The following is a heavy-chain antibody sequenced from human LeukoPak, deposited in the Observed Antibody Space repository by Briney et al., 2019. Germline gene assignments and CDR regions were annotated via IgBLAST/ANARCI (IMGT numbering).Heavy chain of an antibody. D-gene: IGHD2-15*01. Sequence: PSETLSLTCTVSGYSISSGYVGGWIRQPPGKGLGWIGSIDGGGSSYYNPPLKSRVTISVDTSRIHFSLKMPSVTAADTAVYYCARVHRNCSGDRCYSRWFDPWGQGTLVIVSS. J-gene: IGHJ5*02. CDR3: ARVHRNCSGDRCYSRWFDP. CDR2: IDGGGSS. V-gene: IGHV4-38-2*02. CDR1: GYSISSGYV.